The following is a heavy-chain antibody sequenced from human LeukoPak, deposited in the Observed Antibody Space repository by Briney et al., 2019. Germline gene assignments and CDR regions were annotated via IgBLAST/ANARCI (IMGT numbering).Heavy chain of an antibody. CDR1: GYTFTDYN. D-gene: IGHD3-10*01. Sequence: ASAKVSCKASGYTFTDYNIHWVRQAPGPGLEWMGWINPNSGGTNYAQRFQGMVTMTRDTSISTAYMDLGSLKSDDTATYFCSVWFGEVAHWGQGTLVTVSS. V-gene: IGHV1-2*02. CDR3: SVWFGEVAH. CDR2: INPNSGGT. J-gene: IGHJ4*02.